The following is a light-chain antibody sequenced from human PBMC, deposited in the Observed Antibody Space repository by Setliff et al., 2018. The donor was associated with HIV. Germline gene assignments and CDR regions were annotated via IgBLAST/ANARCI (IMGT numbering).Light chain of an antibody. CDR2: EVS. Sequence: QSALTQPPSVSGSPGQSVTISCTGTSSDVGSYNRVSWYQQPPGTAPKLMIYEVSNRPSGVPDRFSGSKSGNTASLTISGLQAEDEADYYCCSYAGSYTYVFGTGTKVTVL. CDR1: SSDVGSYNR. V-gene: IGLV2-18*02. CDR3: CSYAGSYTYV. J-gene: IGLJ1*01.